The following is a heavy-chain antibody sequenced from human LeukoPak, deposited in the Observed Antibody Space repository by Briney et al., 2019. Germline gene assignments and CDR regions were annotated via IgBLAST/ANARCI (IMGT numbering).Heavy chain of an antibody. Sequence: EASVKVSCKASGYTFTSYGISWVRQAPGQGLEWMGWISAYNGNTNYAQKLQGRVTMTTDTSTSTAYMELRSLRSDDTAVYYCARAHYDFWSGYYTFCDYWGQGTLVTVSS. D-gene: IGHD3-3*01. CDR2: ISAYNGNT. CDR3: ARAHYDFWSGYYTFCDY. J-gene: IGHJ4*02. V-gene: IGHV1-18*01. CDR1: GYTFTSYG.